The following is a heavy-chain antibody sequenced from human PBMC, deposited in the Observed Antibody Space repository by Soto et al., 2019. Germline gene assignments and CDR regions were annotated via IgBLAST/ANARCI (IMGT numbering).Heavy chain of an antibody. Sequence: QVQLVQSGAEVKKPGASVKVSCKASGYTFTNYYMHWVRQAPGQGLEWMGVINPSGGTTTYAQRCQGRVTMTRDTSTSTVYMELSSLRSEDTAVYYCATLGGSYDWGQGTLVTVSS. CDR1: GYTFTNYY. V-gene: IGHV1-46*01. D-gene: IGHD5-18*01. CDR3: ATLGGSYD. CDR2: INPSGGTT. J-gene: IGHJ4*02.